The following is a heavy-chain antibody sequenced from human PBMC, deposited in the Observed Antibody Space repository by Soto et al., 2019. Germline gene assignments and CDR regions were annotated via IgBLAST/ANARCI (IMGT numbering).Heavy chain of an antibody. CDR3: TRGGVGETVFFGFLDY. CDR2: IRFAATDE. D-gene: IGHD1-26*01. Sequence: QVQLVDSGGGVVQPGGSLRLSCVASESIFKGYGMHWVRQAPGKGLEWVAHIRFAATDERYGDSVEGRFTISRDNSKYMLYLQLHSLRAEDTAVYYCTRGGVGETVFFGFLDYWGQGTLVTVSS. J-gene: IGHJ4*02. CDR1: ESIFKGYG. V-gene: IGHV3-33*08.